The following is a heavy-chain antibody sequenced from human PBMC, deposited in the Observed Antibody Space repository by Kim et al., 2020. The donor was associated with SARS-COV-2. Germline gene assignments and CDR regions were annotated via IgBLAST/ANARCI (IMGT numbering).Heavy chain of an antibody. Sequence: GGSLRLSCAASGFTLSDYYMSWIRQAPGKGLEWVSYISSSGNTIYYADSVKGRFTISRDNAKNSLYLQMNSLRGEDTAVYYCARDMGSGNYYTCYYQYYGMDVWGQGTTGTVSS. CDR1: GFTLSDYY. D-gene: IGHD3-10*01. V-gene: IGHV3-11*01. CDR2: ISSSGNTI. CDR3: ARDMGSGNYYTCYYQYYGMDV. J-gene: IGHJ6*02.